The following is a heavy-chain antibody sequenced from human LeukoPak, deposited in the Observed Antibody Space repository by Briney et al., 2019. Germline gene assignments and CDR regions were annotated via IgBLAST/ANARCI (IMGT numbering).Heavy chain of an antibody. V-gene: IGHV2-70*11. CDR1: GFSLSTSGMS. Sequence: SGPTLVNATQTLTLTCTFFGFSLSTSGMSVNWIRQPPGKALEWLARIDWDDDEYFSTSLKTRLTISKDTYKNQVVLTMTNMDAVDTATYYCAQLMGTVTRYDAAFDIWGQGTMITVSS. J-gene: IGHJ3*02. D-gene: IGHD4-17*01. CDR2: IDWDDDE. CDR3: AQLMGTVTRYDAAFDI.